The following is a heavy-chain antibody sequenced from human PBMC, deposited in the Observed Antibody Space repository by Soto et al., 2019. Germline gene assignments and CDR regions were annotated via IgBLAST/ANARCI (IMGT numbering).Heavy chain of an antibody. CDR3: ARPVSGGYFDL. Sequence: QLQLQESGPGLVKPSETLSLTCTVSGGSISSSSYYWGWIRQPPGKGLEWIGSIYYSGSTYYNPSLKSRVTISVDTSKNQFSLKLSSVTAADTAVYYCARPVSGGYFDLWGRGTLVTVSS. CDR2: IYYSGST. J-gene: IGHJ2*01. CDR1: GGSISSSSYY. V-gene: IGHV4-39*01.